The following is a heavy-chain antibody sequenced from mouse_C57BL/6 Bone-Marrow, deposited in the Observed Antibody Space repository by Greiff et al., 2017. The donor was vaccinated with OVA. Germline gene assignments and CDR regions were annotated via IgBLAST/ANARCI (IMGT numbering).Heavy chain of an antibody. CDR3: ARDEVTDAMDY. CDR2: IYPRDGST. CDR1: GYTFTSYD. Sequence: QVQLKESGPELVKPGASVKLSCKASGYTFTSYDINWVKQRPGQGLEWIGWIYPRDGSTKYNEKFKGKATLTVDTSSSTAYMELHSLTSEDSAVYFCARDEVTDAMDYWGQGTSVTVSS. V-gene: IGHV1-85*01. D-gene: IGHD2-1*01. J-gene: IGHJ4*01.